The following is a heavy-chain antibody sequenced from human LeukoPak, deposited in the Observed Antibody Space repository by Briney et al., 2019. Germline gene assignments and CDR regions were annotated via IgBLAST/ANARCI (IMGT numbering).Heavy chain of an antibody. V-gene: IGHV4-39*01. CDR3: ARSAQYCSGGSCYYYYYYMDV. Sequence: SETLSLTCAVSGGSISSNSYYWGWIRQPPGKGLEWIGSIYYSGSTYYNPSLKSRVTISVDTSKNQFSLKLSSVTAADTAVYYCARSAQYCSGGSCYYYYYYMDVWGKGTTVTISS. D-gene: IGHD2-15*01. CDR2: IYYSGST. J-gene: IGHJ6*03. CDR1: GGSISSNSYY.